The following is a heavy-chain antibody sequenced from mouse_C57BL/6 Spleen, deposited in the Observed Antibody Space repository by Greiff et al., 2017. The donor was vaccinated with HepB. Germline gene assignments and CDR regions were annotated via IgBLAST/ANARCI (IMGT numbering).Heavy chain of an antibody. CDR2: IDPSDSYT. Sequence: QVQLQQPGAELVMPGASVKLSCKASGYTFTSYWMHWVKQRPGQGLEWIGEIDPSDSYTNYNQKFKGKSTLTVDKSSSTAYMQLSSLTSEDSAVYYCARSAIYYYGSSYDAMDYWGQGTSVTVSS. V-gene: IGHV1-69*01. CDR1: GYTFTSYW. J-gene: IGHJ4*01. D-gene: IGHD1-1*01. CDR3: ARSAIYYYGSSYDAMDY.